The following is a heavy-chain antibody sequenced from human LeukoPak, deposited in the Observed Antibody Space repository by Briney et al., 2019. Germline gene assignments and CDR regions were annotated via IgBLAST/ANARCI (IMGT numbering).Heavy chain of an antibody. CDR1: GFTFSSYG. CDR2: IRYDGSNK. V-gene: IGHV3-30*02. J-gene: IGHJ4*02. CDR3: ARDRSSGWYYYFDY. Sequence: GGSLRLPCAASGFTFSSYGMHWVRQAPGKGLEWVAFIRYDGSNKYYADSVKGRFTISRDNAKNSLYLQMNSLRAEDTAVYYCARDRSSGWYYYFDYWGQGTLVTVSS. D-gene: IGHD6-19*01.